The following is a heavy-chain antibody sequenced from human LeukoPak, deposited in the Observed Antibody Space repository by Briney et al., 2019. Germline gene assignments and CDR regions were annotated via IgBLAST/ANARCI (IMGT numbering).Heavy chain of an antibody. CDR2: ISSSVNI. CDR1: GFTFGGYT. J-gene: IGHJ3*02. CDR3: ARDAGIVAFDI. D-gene: IGHD2-15*01. V-gene: IGHV3-21*01. Sequence: GGSLRLSCVASGFTFGGYTINWVRQAPGKGLEWVSSISSSVNIYSAESVKGRFTISRDSARNSVSLQLNSLRVEDTAVYYCARDAGIVAFDIWGQGTMVAVSS.